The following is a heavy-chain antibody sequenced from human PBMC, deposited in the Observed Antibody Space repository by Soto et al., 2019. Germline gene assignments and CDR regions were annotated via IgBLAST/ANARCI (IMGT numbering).Heavy chain of an antibody. Sequence: ASVKVSCKASGGTFSSYAISWVRQAPGQGLEWMGGIIPIFGTANYAQKFQGRVTITADESTSTAYMELSSLRSEDTAVYYCARKDYYDSSGYLYGMDVWGQGTTVTVSS. CDR1: GGTFSSYA. CDR2: IIPIFGTA. V-gene: IGHV1-69*13. CDR3: ARKDYYDSSGYLYGMDV. J-gene: IGHJ6*02. D-gene: IGHD3-22*01.